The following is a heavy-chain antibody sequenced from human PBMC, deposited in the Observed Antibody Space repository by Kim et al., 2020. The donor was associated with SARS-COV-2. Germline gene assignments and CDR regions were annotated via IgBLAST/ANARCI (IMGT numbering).Heavy chain of an antibody. CDR2: IYPGDSDT. CDR3: ARRGFWSVVVPAAIRGAFDI. Sequence: GESLKISCKGSGYSFTSYWIGWVRQMPGKGLEWMGIIYPGDSDTRYSPSFQGQVTISADKSISTAYLQWSSLKASDTAMYYCARRGFWSVVVPAAIRGAFDIWGQGTMVTISS. CDR1: GYSFTSYW. V-gene: IGHV5-51*01. J-gene: IGHJ3*02. D-gene: IGHD2-2*02.